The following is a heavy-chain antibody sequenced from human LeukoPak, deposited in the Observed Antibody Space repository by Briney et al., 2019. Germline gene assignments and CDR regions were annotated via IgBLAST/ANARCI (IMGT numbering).Heavy chain of an antibody. CDR3: AGHLRWWDY. Sequence: SETLSLTCAVYGGSFSGYYWSWIRQPPGKGLEWIGEINHSGSTNYNPSLKSRVTISVDTSKNQFSLKLSSVTAADTAVYYCAGHLRWWDYWGQGTLVTVSS. J-gene: IGHJ4*02. CDR1: GGSFSGYY. V-gene: IGHV4-34*01. CDR2: INHSGST. D-gene: IGHD4-23*01.